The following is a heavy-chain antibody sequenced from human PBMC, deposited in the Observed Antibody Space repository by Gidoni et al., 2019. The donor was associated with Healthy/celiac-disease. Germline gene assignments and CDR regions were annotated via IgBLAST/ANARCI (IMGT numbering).Heavy chain of an antibody. CDR1: GFLLSTCGVG. Sequence: QITLTESGPTLVKPTQTLTLPCTFSGFLLSTCGVGVCWIRQPSGKHLEWLALIYWDDDKRYSPSLKSRLTLPKDTSKNQVVLTMTNMDPLDTAKYYCAHSTSFGVVPSYYYYMDVWGKGTTVTVSS. D-gene: IGHD3-3*01. V-gene: IGHV2-5*02. J-gene: IGHJ6*03. CDR3: AHSTSFGVVPSYYYYMDV. CDR2: IYWDDDK.